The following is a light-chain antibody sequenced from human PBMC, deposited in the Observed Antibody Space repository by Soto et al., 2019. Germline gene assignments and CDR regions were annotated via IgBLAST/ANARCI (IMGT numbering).Light chain of an antibody. CDR1: QSITRD. CDR3: QEYTKWPGT. J-gene: IGKJ1*01. V-gene: IGKV3-15*01. CDR2: AAS. Sequence: EIVMTQFPASLSVSPGERVTLSCRASQSITRDLAWYQQKPGQAPRLLVFAASFRATDIPPRFIGSGSGTDFTLTINSLQSEDFGLYFCQEYTKWPGTFGQGTRVEMK.